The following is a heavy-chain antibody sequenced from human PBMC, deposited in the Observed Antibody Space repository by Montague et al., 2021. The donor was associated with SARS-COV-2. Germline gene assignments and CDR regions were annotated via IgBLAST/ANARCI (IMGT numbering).Heavy chain of an antibody. CDR2: IYYSGST. Sequence: SETLSLTCTVSGGSISSYYWSWIRQPPGKGLEWIGYIYYSGSTNXNPSLKSLVTISVDTSKNQFSLKLSYVTAADTAVYYCAGVSDFWSGYYTAVGSFDIWGRGTMVTVSS. CDR1: GGSISSYY. D-gene: IGHD3-3*01. CDR3: AGVSDFWSGYYTAVGSFDI. V-gene: IGHV4-59*01. J-gene: IGHJ3*02.